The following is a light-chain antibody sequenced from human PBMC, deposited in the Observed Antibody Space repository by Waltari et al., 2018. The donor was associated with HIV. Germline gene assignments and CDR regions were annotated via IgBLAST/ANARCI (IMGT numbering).Light chain of an antibody. CDR3: CSYASNYILI. CDR1: SSDVGGYDY. J-gene: IGLJ2*01. V-gene: IGLV2-11*01. CDR2: YVS. Sequence: QSALTQPRSVSGSPGQSVTISCTGTSSDVGGYDYVSWYQQNPGKAPKVIISYVSRGPSGVPDRSSASKSGNTASLTISGLQAADEADYFCCSYASNYILIFGGGTKLTVL.